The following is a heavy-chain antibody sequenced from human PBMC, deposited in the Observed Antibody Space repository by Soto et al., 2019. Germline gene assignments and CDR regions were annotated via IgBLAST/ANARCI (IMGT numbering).Heavy chain of an antibody. CDR1: GGSISSGGYS. D-gene: IGHD5-12*01. CDR3: ASRIERSGYDYNYFDY. J-gene: IGHJ4*02. V-gene: IGHV4-30-2*01. CDR2: IYHSGST. Sequence: SETLSLTCAVSGGSISSGGYSWSWIRPPPGKGLEWIWYIYHSGSTYYNPSLKSRVTITVDRSKNQVSLKLSSVTAADTAVYYCASRIERSGYDYNYFDYWGQGTLVTVSS.